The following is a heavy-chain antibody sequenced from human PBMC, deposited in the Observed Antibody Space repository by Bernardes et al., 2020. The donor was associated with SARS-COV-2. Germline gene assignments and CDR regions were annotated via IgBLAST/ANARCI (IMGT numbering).Heavy chain of an antibody. J-gene: IGHJ3*01. CDR1: GDTFYKNW. Sequence: ESLKISCKGSGDTFYKNWISWVRQMPGKGLEWMGIIYPADSDTRYSPSFRGQVTISADRSTSTAYLQWSSLKASDTAMYYCARGVPGIAFDVWGQGTMVTVSS. V-gene: IGHV5-51*01. D-gene: IGHD6-13*01. CDR3: ARGVPGIAFDV. CDR2: IYPADSDT.